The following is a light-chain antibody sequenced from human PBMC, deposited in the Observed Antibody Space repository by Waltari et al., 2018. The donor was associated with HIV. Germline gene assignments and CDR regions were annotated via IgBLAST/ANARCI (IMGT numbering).Light chain of an antibody. CDR2: QDS. J-gene: IGLJ2*01. V-gene: IGLV3-1*01. CDR3: QAWDGSTARV. Sequence: SYELTQPPSVSVSPGQTASITCSGDKLGDKYACWYQQKPGQSPVLVIYQDSKRPSGIPERFSGSNSGNTATLTISGTQAMDEAYYYCQAWDGSTARVFGGGTKLTVL. CDR1: KLGDKY.